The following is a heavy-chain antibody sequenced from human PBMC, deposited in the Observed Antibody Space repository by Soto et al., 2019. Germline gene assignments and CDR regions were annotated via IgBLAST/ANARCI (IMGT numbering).Heavy chain of an antibody. Sequence: GASVKVSCKASGYTFTSYAMHWVRQAPGQRLEWMGWINAGNGNAKYSQKFQGRVTITRDTSASTAYMELSSLRSEDTAVYYCASLSGAITGTTTGYWRQGTLVTVSS. CDR2: INAGNGNA. J-gene: IGHJ4*02. CDR1: GYTFTSYA. CDR3: ASLSGAITGTTTGY. V-gene: IGHV1-3*01. D-gene: IGHD1-20*01.